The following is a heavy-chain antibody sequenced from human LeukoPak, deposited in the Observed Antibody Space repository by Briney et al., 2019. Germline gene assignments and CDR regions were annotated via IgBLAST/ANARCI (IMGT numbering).Heavy chain of an antibody. Sequence: GGSLRLSCAASGFTFSSYGMHWVRQAPGKGLEWVAAISYDGSNKYYADSVKGRFTISRDNSKNTLYLQMNSLRAEDTAVYYCANTPLYGSSSGGYYFDYWGQGTLVIVSS. D-gene: IGHD6-6*01. CDR1: GFTFSSYG. V-gene: IGHV3-30*18. J-gene: IGHJ4*02. CDR3: ANTPLYGSSSGGYYFDY. CDR2: ISYDGSNK.